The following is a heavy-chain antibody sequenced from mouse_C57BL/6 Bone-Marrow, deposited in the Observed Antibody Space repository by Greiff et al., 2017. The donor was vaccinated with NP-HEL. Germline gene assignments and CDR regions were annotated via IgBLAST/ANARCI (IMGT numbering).Heavy chain of an antibody. CDR3: ASQPYSGSSHWYFDV. D-gene: IGHD1-1*01. CDR1: GYTFTSYW. CDR2: IHPSDSDT. J-gene: IGHJ1*03. Sequence: QVQLQQPGAELVKPGASVKVSCKASGYTFTSYWMHWVKQRPGQGLEWIGRIHPSDSDTNYNQKFKGKATLTVDKSSSTAYMQLSSLTSDDSAVYYWASQPYSGSSHWYFDVWGTGTTVTVSS. V-gene: IGHV1-74*01.